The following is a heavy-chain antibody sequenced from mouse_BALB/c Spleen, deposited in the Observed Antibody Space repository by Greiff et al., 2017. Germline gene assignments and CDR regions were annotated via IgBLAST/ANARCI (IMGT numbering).Heavy chain of an antibody. CDR1: GYSFTGYF. CDR3: ARNGNYPYAMDY. Sequence: EVQLQQSGPELVKPGASVKISCKASGYSFTGYFMNWVMQSHGKSLEWIGRINPYNGDTFYNQKFKGKATLTVDKSSSTAHMELRSLASEDSAVYYCARNGNYPYAMDYWGQGTSVTVSS. V-gene: IGHV1-20*02. J-gene: IGHJ4*01. D-gene: IGHD2-1*01. CDR2: INPYNGDT.